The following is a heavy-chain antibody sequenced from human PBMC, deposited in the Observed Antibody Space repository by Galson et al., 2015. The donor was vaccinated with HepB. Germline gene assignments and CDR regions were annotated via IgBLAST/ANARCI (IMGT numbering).Heavy chain of an antibody. CDR2: ISYGGSNK. D-gene: IGHD3-22*01. V-gene: IGHV3-30-3*02. CDR3: AKSYYYDSSGLMGFFDY. J-gene: IGHJ4*02. CDR1: GFTFSSYT. Sequence: LRLSCAASGFTFSSYTMHWVRQAPGKGLEWVAVISYGGSNKYYADSVKGRFTISRDNSKNTLFLQMNSLRAEDTAVYYCAKSYYYDSSGLMGFFDYWGQGTLVTVSS.